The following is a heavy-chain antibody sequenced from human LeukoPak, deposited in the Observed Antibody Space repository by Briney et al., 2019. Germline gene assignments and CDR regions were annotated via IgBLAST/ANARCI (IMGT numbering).Heavy chain of an antibody. CDR3: ARDHVGNYYFDY. D-gene: IGHD4-23*01. V-gene: IGHV3-30-3*01. CDR1: GFTFSSYA. Sequence: GGSLRLSCAASGFTFSSYAMHWVRQAPGKGLEWVAVILYDGSNKYYADSVKGRFTISRDNSKNTLYLQMNSLRAEDTAVYYCARDHVGNYYFDYWGQGTLVTVSS. J-gene: IGHJ4*02. CDR2: ILYDGSNK.